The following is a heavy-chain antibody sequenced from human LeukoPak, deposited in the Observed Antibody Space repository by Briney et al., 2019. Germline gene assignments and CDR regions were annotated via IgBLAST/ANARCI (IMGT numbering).Heavy chain of an antibody. Sequence: GGSLRLSCAASGFTFTTYALSWVRQAPGKGLEWVSTISTTGGSTYYADSVKGRFTISRDNSKNTLYLQMNSLGAEDTALYYCAKDRHGDYGLGALDIWGQGTMVTVSS. V-gene: IGHV3-23*01. D-gene: IGHD4-17*01. J-gene: IGHJ3*02. CDR2: ISTTGGST. CDR3: AKDRHGDYGLGALDI. CDR1: GFTFTTYA.